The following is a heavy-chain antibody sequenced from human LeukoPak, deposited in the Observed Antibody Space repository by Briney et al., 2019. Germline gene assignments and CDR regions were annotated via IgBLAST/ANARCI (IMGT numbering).Heavy chain of an antibody. CDR2: INPSSGGT. Sequence: DSVKASCKASGYTLTNYFMHWVRQAPGQGLEWMGIINPSSGGTTYAQKFQGRVAMTSVTSTSTLYTELSSLRSEDTAIYYCARESRPIAASGRGAFDIWGQGTMVSVSS. CDR3: ARESRPIAASGRGAFDI. J-gene: IGHJ3*02. CDR1: GYTLTNYF. V-gene: IGHV1-46*01. D-gene: IGHD6-13*01.